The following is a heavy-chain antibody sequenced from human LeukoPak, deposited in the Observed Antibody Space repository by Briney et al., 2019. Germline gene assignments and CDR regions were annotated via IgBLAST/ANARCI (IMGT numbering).Heavy chain of an antibody. CDR1: GYTLTELS. CDR3: ATGNTGPEPETTRGFDY. V-gene: IGHV1-24*01. CDR2: FDPEDGET. Sequence: ASATVSCKVSGYTLTELSMHWVRQAPGKGLEWMGGFDPEDGETIYAQKFQGRVTMTEDTSTDTAYMELSSLRSEDTAVYYCATGNTGPEPETTRGFDYWGQGTLVTVSS. J-gene: IGHJ4*02. D-gene: IGHD4-17*01.